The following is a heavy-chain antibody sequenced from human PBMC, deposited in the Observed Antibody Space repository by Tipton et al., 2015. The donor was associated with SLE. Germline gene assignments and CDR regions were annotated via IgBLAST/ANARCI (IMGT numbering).Heavy chain of an antibody. V-gene: IGHV3-7*01. J-gene: IGHJ5*02. CDR3: ARDEGPPRYSYGDWWFDP. Sequence: SLRLSCAASGFTFSSYWMSWVRQAPGKGLEWVANIKQDGSEKYYVDSVKGRFTISRDNAKNSLYLQMNSLRAEDTAVYYCARDEGPPRYSYGDWWFDPWGQGTLVTVSS. CDR2: IKQDGSEK. CDR1: GFTFSSYW. D-gene: IGHD5-18*01.